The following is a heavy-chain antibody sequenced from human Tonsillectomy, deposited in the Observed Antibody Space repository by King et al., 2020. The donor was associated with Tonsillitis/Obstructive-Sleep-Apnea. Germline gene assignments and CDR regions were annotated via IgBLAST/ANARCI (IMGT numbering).Heavy chain of an antibody. CDR1: GYSFATYW. J-gene: IGHJ6*02. V-gene: IGHV5-51*01. Sequence: VQLVESGAEVKKPGESLKISCKGSGYSFATYWIGWVRQMPGKGLEWMGIIYPADSDTRYSPSFQGQVTISADKTISTAYLQWSSMKASDTAIYYCARHDHCTTTTCYEEDYYYGMDVWGQGTTVTVSS. D-gene: IGHD2-2*01. CDR3: ARHDHCTTTTCYEEDYYYGMDV. CDR2: IYPADSDT.